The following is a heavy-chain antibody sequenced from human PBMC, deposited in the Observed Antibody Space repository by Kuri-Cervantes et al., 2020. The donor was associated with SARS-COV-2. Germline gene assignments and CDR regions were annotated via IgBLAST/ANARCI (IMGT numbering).Heavy chain of an antibody. CDR3: ARVAGEGPIYYYYMDV. V-gene: IGHV3-21*01. D-gene: IGHD2-21*01. Sequence: GGSLRLSCAASGFTFSSYSMNWVRQAPGKALQWISSISGSGSYIYYADSLRGRFTISRDDAQNSLYLQVNSLRAEDTAVYFCARVAGEGPIYYYYMDVWGKGTTVTVSS. CDR1: GFTFSSYS. CDR2: ISGSGSYI. J-gene: IGHJ6*03.